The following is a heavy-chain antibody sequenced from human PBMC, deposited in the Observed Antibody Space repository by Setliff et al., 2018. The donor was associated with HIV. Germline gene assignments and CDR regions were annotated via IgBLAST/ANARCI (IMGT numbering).Heavy chain of an antibody. CDR3: ARQGNYHILTGYYSGPHDAFDI. J-gene: IGHJ3*02. D-gene: IGHD3-9*01. V-gene: IGHV5-51*01. CDR1: GYNFPNYW. Sequence: GESLKISCKGSGYNFPNYWIGWVRQTPGKGLEWMGVIFPDASDTRYSPSFQGHVTISADKSISTAYLQLSSVKASDTAMYYCARQGNYHILTGYYSGPHDAFDIWGQGTMVTVSS. CDR2: IFPDASDT.